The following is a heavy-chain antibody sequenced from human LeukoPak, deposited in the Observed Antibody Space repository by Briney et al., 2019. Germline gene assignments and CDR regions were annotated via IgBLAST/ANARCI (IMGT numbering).Heavy chain of an antibody. CDR1: GGSFSGYY. D-gene: IGHD5-18*01. J-gene: IGHJ4*02. Sequence: SETLSLTCAVYGGSFSGYYWSWIRQPPGKGLEWIGEINHSGGTNYNPSLKSRVTISVDTSKNQFSLKLSSVTAADTAVYYCARVTAVKLDYWGQGTLVTVSS. CDR2: INHSGGT. V-gene: IGHV4-34*01. CDR3: ARVTAVKLDY.